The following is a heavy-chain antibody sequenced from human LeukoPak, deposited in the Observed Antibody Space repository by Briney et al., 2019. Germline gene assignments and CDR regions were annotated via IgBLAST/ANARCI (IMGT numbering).Heavy chain of an antibody. CDR2: LTGNGRTT. CDR3: TKASAARCIGVFCYPFDH. D-gene: IGHD2-15*01. J-gene: IGHJ4*02. CDR1: GFIFSNYA. V-gene: IGHV3-23*01. Sequence: PGGSLRLSCAASGFIFSNYAMTWVRQAPGKGLEWVSGLTGNGRTTYYADSVKGRFTISRDNSKNILYLQMNSLRVEDTAVYYCTKASAARCIGVFCYPFDHWGQGTLVTVSS.